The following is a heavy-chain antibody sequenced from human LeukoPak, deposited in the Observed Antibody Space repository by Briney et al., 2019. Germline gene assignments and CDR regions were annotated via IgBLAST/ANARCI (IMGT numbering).Heavy chain of an antibody. J-gene: IGHJ5*02. D-gene: IGHD3-10*01. CDR1: GYTFSSFG. CDR2: ISGHNGNT. Sequence: ASVKVSCKASGYTFSSFGITWVRQALGHGLEWMGWISGHNGNTKYGQKVQGRVTMTTDTSTNTAYMELRSLRSDDTAVYYGARGIRTTIVQGISNWFDPWGQGTLVTVSS. V-gene: IGHV1-18*01. CDR3: ARGIRTTIVQGISNWFDP.